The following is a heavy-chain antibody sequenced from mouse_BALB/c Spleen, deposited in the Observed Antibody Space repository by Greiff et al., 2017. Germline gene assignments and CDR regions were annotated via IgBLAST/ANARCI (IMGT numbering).Heavy chain of an antibody. CDR2: ISSGGSYT. J-gene: IGHJ3*01. CDR3: ATPRAY. CDR1: GFTFSSYA. V-gene: IGHV5-9-3*01. Sequence: EVNVVESGGGLVKPGGSLKLSCAASGFTFSSYAMSWVRQTPEKRLEWVATISSGGSYTYYPDSVKGRFTISRDNAKNTLYLQMSSLRSEDTAMYYCATPRAYWGQGTLVTVSA.